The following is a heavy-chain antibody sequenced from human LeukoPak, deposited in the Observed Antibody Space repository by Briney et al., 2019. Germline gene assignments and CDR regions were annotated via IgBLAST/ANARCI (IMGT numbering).Heavy chain of an antibody. CDR3: ARGRSLAPRFDY. CDR1: GGSISGYY. CDR2: IFYSGST. V-gene: IGHV4-59*01. D-gene: IGHD6-19*01. Sequence: SETLSLTCTVSGGSISGYYWSWIRRPPGKGLEWIGYIFYSGSTNYNPSLKSRVTISVDTSNNQFSLKLSSVTAADTAVYYCARGRSLAPRFDYWGQGTLVTVSS. J-gene: IGHJ4*02.